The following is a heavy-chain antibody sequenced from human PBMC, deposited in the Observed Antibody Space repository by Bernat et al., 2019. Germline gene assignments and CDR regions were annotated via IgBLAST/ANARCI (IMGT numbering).Heavy chain of an antibody. CDR2: ISYDGVNK. CDR1: GFTFSSYA. CDR3: ARDRRGTDSGGMDV. Sequence: QVQLVESGGGVVQPGRSLRLSCAASGFTFSSYAIHWVRQAPGKGLEWVAAISYDGVNKYYADSVKGRFSISRDKSKNTLYLQMNSLRAEDTAVYYCARDRRGTDSGGMDVWGQGTTVTVSS. D-gene: IGHD3-16*01. J-gene: IGHJ6*02. V-gene: IGHV3-30-3*01.